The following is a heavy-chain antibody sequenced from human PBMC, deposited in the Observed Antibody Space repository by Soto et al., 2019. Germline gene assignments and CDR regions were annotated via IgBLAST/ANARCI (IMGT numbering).Heavy chain of an antibody. Sequence: ASVKVSCKASGYTFTSYDINWVRQATGQGLEWMGWMNPNSGNTGYAQKFQERVTITRDMSTSTAYMELSSLRSEDTAVYYCAADENYGASFDYWGQGTLVTVSS. D-gene: IGHD3-10*01. CDR3: AADENYGASFDY. V-gene: IGHV1-8*01. CDR2: MNPNSGNT. CDR1: GYTFTSYD. J-gene: IGHJ4*02.